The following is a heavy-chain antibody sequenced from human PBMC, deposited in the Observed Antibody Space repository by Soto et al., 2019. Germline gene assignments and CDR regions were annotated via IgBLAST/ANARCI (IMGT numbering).Heavy chain of an antibody. J-gene: IGHJ3*02. CDR3: ACGLATLPVFAFDI. CDR2: IYWNGDK. CDR1: GISLSSSGVG. D-gene: IGHD6-6*01. Sequence: QITLKGSGPTLVKPTQTLTLTCTLSGISLSSSGVGLGWIRQTPGKALAWLALIYWNGDKHYNPSLKTRLTITKDTSKNQAVLTMTNVDPVDTATYYCACGLATLPVFAFDIWDQGTVVIVSS. V-gene: IGHV2-5*01.